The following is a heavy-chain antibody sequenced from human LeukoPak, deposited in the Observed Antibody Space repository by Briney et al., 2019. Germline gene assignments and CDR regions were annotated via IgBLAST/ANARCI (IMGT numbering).Heavy chain of an antibody. CDR1: GYTFTSYA. CDR2: INAGNGNT. D-gene: IGHD2-2*01. CDR3: AGNRCSSTSCYSPLYYYYMDV. Sequence: ASVKVSCKASGYTFTSYAMHWVRQAPGQRLEWMGWINAGNGNTKYSQKFQGRVTITRDTSASTAYMELSSLRSEDTAVYYCAGNRCSSTSCYSPLYYYYMDVWGKGTTVTVSS. J-gene: IGHJ6*03. V-gene: IGHV1-3*01.